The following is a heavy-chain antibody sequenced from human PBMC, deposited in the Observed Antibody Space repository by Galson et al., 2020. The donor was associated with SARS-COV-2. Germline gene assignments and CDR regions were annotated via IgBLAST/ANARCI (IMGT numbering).Heavy chain of an antibody. V-gene: IGHV3-30*18. CDR3: AKGYHYYDSSGPAGAFDI. CDR1: GFTFSSYG. Sequence: GGSLRLSCAASGFTFSSYGMHWVRQAPGKGLEWVAVISYDGSNKYYADSVKGRFTISRDNSKNTLYLQMNSLRAEDTAVYYCAKGYHYYDSSGPAGAFDIWGQGTMVTVSS. J-gene: IGHJ3*02. D-gene: IGHD3-22*01. CDR2: ISYDGSNK.